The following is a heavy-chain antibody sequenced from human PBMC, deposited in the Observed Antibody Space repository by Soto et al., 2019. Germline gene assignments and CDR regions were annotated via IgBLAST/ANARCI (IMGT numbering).Heavy chain of an antibody. CDR2: INPSSGGT. Sequence: ASVKVSCKASGYTFTGYYMHWVRQAPGQGLEWMGWINPSSGGTNYAQKFQGWVTMTRDTSISTAYMELSRLRSDDTAVYYCARDLGCSSTSCFYYFDYWGQGTLVTVSS. CDR3: ARDLGCSSTSCFYYFDY. V-gene: IGHV1-2*04. J-gene: IGHJ4*02. CDR1: GYTFTGYY. D-gene: IGHD2-2*01.